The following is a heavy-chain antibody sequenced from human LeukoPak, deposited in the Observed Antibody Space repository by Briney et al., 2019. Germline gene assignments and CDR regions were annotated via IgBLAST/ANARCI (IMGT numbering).Heavy chain of an antibody. Sequence: GGSLRLSCAASGSTVSSNYMSWVRQAPGKGLEWVSITYSGGGTYYADSVKGRFTISRDNSKNTLYLQINSLRAEDTAVYYCARGGNGPFDYWGQGTLVTVSS. CDR2: TYSGGGT. J-gene: IGHJ4*02. CDR1: GSTVSSNY. D-gene: IGHD3-16*01. CDR3: ARGGNGPFDY. V-gene: IGHV3-53*01.